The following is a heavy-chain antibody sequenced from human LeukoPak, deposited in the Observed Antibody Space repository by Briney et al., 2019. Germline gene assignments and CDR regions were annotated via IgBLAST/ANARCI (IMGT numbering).Heavy chain of an antibody. J-gene: IGHJ6*02. CDR3: ARGNYDILTGPYYYYGMDV. CDR2: IIPILGIA. CDR1: GGTFSSYA. Sequence: SVKVSCKASGGTFSSYAISWVRQAPGQGLEWMGRIIPILGIANYAQKFQGRVTITADKSTSTAYMELSSLRSEDTAVYYCARGNYDILTGPYYYYGMDVWGQGTTVTVSS. D-gene: IGHD3-9*01. V-gene: IGHV1-69*04.